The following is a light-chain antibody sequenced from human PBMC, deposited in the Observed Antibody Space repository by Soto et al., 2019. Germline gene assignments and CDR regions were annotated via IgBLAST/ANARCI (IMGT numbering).Light chain of an antibody. CDR2: GIS. CDR3: QQYNNWPLT. V-gene: IGKV3-15*01. Sequence: DIVMTQSPATLSVSPGERATLSCRASQSVSNNWAWYQQKPGQAPRPLSYGISTRATGIPARFSGSGSGTEFTLTISRLQSEDFAVYYCQQYNNWPLTFGGGTKVDIK. J-gene: IGKJ4*01. CDR1: QSVSNN.